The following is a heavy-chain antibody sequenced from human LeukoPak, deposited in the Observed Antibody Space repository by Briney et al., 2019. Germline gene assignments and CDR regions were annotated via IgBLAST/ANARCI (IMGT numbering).Heavy chain of an antibody. J-gene: IGHJ2*01. V-gene: IGHV4-34*01. CDR3: ARRALGTGGWYFDL. D-gene: IGHD2-8*02. Sequence: SETLSLTCAVYGGSFSGYYWSWIRQPPGKGLEWIGEINHSGSTNYNPSLKSRVTISVDTSKNQFSLKLSSVTAADTAVYYCARRALGTGGWYFDLWGRGTLVTVSS. CDR1: GGSFSGYY. CDR2: INHSGST.